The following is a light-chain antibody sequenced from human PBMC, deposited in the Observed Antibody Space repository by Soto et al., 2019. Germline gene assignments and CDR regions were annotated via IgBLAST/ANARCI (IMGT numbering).Light chain of an antibody. J-gene: IGKJ4*01. CDR2: DTS. CDR1: QGIGDT. Sequence: EIVMTQSRATRSVSPGEVATLSCRASQGIGDTLAWYQQKPGQTPRLLIYDTSIRATGVPARFSGSRSGAEFTLTISSLQSEDFAVYYCQHYVNCPLTFGGGTKVDI. CDR3: QHYVNCPLT. V-gene: IGKV3-15*01.